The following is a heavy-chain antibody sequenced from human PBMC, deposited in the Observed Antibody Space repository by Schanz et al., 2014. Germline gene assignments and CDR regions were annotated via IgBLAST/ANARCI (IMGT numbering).Heavy chain of an antibody. CDR3: AKGRFGELSAFDL. CDR1: GFMFSSYG. CDR2: ISYDGSKK. J-gene: IGHJ2*01. D-gene: IGHD3-10*01. Sequence: QVQLVESGGGVVQPGRSLRLSCAASGFMFSSYGMHWVRQAPGKGLEWVGVISYDGSKKSYADSVKGRFTISRDNSKNTLYLQMNSLRAEDTAVYYCAKGRFGELSAFDLWGRGTLVTVSS. V-gene: IGHV3-30*18.